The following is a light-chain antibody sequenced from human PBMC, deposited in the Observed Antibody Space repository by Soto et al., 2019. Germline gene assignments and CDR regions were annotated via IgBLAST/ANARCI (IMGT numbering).Light chain of an antibody. Sequence: DIVMTQSPASLAVSLGERATINCKSSQSLLNSANDKIHLAWYQQKPGQPPKLLIWRASTRDSGVPDRFSGSGSGTDFTLTINSLQAEDVATYYCQQYFSAHLTFGGGTKLEI. CDR3: QQYFSAHLT. V-gene: IGKV4-1*01. J-gene: IGKJ4*01. CDR1: QSLLNSANDKIH. CDR2: RAS.